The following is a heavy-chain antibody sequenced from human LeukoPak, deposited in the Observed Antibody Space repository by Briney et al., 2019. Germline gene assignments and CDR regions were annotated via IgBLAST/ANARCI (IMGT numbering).Heavy chain of an antibody. CDR1: GFTFNTYA. Sequence: GGSLRLSCAASGFTFNTYAMHWVRQAPGKGLEWVAFMQFDESDEKYANSVRGRFTISRDNLKNILYLHMNSLRGDDTAVYYCARCAFWSGFHPLDFWGQGTLVTVSS. D-gene: IGHD3-3*01. J-gene: IGHJ4*02. CDR3: ARCAFWSGFHPLDF. V-gene: IGHV3-30*02. CDR2: MQFDESDE.